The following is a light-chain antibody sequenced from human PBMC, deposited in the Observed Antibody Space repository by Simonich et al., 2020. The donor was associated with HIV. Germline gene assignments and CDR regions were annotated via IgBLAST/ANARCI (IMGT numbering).Light chain of an antibody. V-gene: IGLV2-23*01. CDR3: CSYAGSSTWV. Sequence: QSALNQPASVSGSPGQSITIPCTGTSSDVGSYNLVSWYQQHPGQAPKVMIYAGLERPSGVSNRCSGSKADNTASLTISGLQAEDDADYYCCSYAGSSTWVFGGGTKVTVL. CDR2: AGL. J-gene: IGLJ3*02. CDR1: SSDVGSYNL.